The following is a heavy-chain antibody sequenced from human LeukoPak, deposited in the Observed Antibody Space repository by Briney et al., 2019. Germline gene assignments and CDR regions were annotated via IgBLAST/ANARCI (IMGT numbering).Heavy chain of an antibody. D-gene: IGHD6-19*01. Sequence: PSETLSLTCTVSGVSITSYFWSWIRQPPGRGLEWIGYIYHSGSTNSNPSLKSRVSISLDTSKNQFSLKLSSVTAADTAVYYCARGSVPGAWGQGTLSPSPQ. J-gene: IGHJ4*02. CDR1: GVSITSYF. V-gene: IGHV4-59*01. CDR2: IYHSGST. CDR3: ARGSVPGA.